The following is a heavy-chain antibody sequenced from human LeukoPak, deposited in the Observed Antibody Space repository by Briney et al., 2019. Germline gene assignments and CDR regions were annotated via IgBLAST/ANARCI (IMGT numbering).Heavy chain of an antibody. V-gene: IGHV3-30*04. D-gene: IGHD2/OR15-2a*01. J-gene: IGHJ6*02. CDR3: ARAQYRRDGMDV. CDR1: GFTFSSYA. Sequence: PGRSLRLSCAASGFTFSSYAMHWVRQAPGKGLEWVAVISYDGSNKYYAGSVKGRFTISRDNSKNTLYLQMNSLRAEDTAVYYCARAQYRRDGMDVWGQGTTVTVSS. CDR2: ISYDGSNK.